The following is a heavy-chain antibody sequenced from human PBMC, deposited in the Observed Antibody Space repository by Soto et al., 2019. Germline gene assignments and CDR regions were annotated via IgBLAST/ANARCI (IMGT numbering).Heavy chain of an antibody. Sequence: EVQLVESGGGLVQPGGSLRLSCAAAGFTFRSYAMSWVRRAPGKGLEWVSSISGSGGSAFYVDSVKGRFTISRDNSKNTLQVQMNSLRADDTAIYYCAKDTAVSGTFVVTFDSWGQGSLVTVSS. CDR1: GFTFRSYA. J-gene: IGHJ4*02. V-gene: IGHV3-23*04. CDR2: ISGSGGSA. CDR3: AKDTAVSGTFVVTFDS. D-gene: IGHD6-19*01.